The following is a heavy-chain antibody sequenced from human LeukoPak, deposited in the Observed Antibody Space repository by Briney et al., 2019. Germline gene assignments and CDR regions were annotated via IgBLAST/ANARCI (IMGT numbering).Heavy chain of an antibody. V-gene: IGHV1-2*02. D-gene: IGHD2-15*01. CDR1: GYTFTCYY. Sequence: ASVNVSCKASGYTFTCYYIHWVRQAPGQGLQWMGWINPNSGGTKYAQSFQGRVTMTRDTAISTAYMELSRLTSDDTAVYYCAKDGYCSGGTCYYLLFDFWGQGSLVTVSS. CDR3: AKDGYCSGGTCYYLLFDF. CDR2: INPNSGGT. J-gene: IGHJ4*02.